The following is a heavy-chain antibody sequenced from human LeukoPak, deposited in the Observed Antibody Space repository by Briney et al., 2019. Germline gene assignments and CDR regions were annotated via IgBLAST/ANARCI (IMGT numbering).Heavy chain of an antibody. D-gene: IGHD2-21*02. J-gene: IGHJ3*02. V-gene: IGHV1-18*01. Sequence: ASVKVSCKASGYTFTSYGISWVRQAPGQGLEWMGWISAYNGNTNYAQKLQGRVTMTTDTSTSSAYKELRSLRSDDTAVYYCARIRHIVVVTAIVDDAFDIWGQGTMVTVSS. CDR2: ISAYNGNT. CDR1: GYTFTSYG. CDR3: ARIRHIVVVTAIVDDAFDI.